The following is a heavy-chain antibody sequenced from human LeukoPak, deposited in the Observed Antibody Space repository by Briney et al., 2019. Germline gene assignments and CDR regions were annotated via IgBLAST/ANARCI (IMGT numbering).Heavy chain of an antibody. CDR2: IYPHSGGT. J-gene: IGHJ4*02. CDR1: GGTFSSYA. CDR3: ARDQVDAGSYFAFFDY. D-gene: IGHD1-26*01. Sequence: ASVKVSCKASGGTFSSYAINWVRQAPGQGPEWMGWIYPHSGGTNYAQKFQGRVTMTRDTSISTAYMELSRLRSDDTAVYYCARDQVDAGSYFAFFDYWGQGTLVTVSS. V-gene: IGHV1-2*02.